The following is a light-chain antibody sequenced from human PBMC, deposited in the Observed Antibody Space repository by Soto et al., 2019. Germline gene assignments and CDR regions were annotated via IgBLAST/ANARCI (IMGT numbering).Light chain of an antibody. J-gene: IGLJ2*01. Sequence: QSALTQPASVSGSPGQSITISCTGTSSDVGSYNLVSWYQQHSGKAPKLMIYEGSKWPSGVSNRFSGSKSGNTASLTISGLQAEDEVDYYCCSYAGRSTLVFGGGTKLTVL. CDR2: EGS. CDR1: SSDVGSYNL. CDR3: CSYAGRSTLV. V-gene: IGLV2-23*01.